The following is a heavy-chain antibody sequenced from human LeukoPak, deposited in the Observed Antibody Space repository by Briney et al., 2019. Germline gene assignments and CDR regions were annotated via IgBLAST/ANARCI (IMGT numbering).Heavy chain of an antibody. CDR2: IYYSGST. CDR3: ARFLTGYYFFDY. D-gene: IGHD3-9*01. Sequence: SQTLSLTCTVSGGSISSSSYYWGWIRQPPGKGLEWIGNIYYSGSTYYNPSLKSRVTISVDTSKNQFSLKLSSVTAADTAVYYCARFLTGYYFFDYWGQGTLVTVSS. CDR1: GGSISSSSYY. V-gene: IGHV4-39*07. J-gene: IGHJ4*02.